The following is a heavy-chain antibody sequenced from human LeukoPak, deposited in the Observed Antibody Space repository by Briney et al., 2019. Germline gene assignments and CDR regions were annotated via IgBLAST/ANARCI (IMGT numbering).Heavy chain of an antibody. Sequence: GGSLRLSCAASGFSFTTFEMSWVRQAPGKGLEWVSMMNDNGDRTYYADSVKGRFTISRDNSKNTLHLQMNNLRAEDTAIYFCVKGGWLDYWGQGTLVTVSS. CDR2: MNDNGDRT. CDR3: VKGGWLDY. CDR1: GFSFTTFE. D-gene: IGHD5-12*01. V-gene: IGHV3-23*01. J-gene: IGHJ4*02.